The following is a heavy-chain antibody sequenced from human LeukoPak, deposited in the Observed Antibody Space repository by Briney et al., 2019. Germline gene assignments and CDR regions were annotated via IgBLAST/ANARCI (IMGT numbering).Heavy chain of an antibody. CDR3: ARAPSSHSSGWYGVDY. V-gene: IGHV1-69*02. CDR2: IIPILGIA. CDR1: GGTLSSYT. Sequence: GASVKISCNASGGTLSSYTTSWARYATGPGLEWMGRIIPILGIANYAQKFQGRVTITADKSTSTAYMELSSLRSEDTAVYFCARAPSSHSSGWYGVDYWGQGTLVPVSS. J-gene: IGHJ4*02. D-gene: IGHD6-19*01.